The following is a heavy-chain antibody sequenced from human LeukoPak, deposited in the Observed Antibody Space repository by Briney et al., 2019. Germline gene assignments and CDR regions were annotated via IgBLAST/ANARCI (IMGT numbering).Heavy chain of an antibody. CDR1: GFTFSDHN. V-gene: IGHV3-72*01. CDR2: TRNKANGYST. Sequence: GGSLRLSCAASGFTFSDHNMDWVRQAPGKGVEWVGRTRNKANGYSTQYAASVKGRFTISRDDSKNSLYLQMNSLKTEDTAVYYCARGASVTTNGLLDYWGQGTLVTVSS. CDR3: ARGASVTTNGLLDY. J-gene: IGHJ4*02. D-gene: IGHD4-17*01.